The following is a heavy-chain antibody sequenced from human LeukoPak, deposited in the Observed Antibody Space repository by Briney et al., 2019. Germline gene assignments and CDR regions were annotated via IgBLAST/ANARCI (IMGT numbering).Heavy chain of an antibody. D-gene: IGHD2-2*01. CDR2: ISYDGSNK. Sequence: GGSLRLSCAASGFTFSSYAMHWVRQGPGKGLEWVAIISYDGSNKYYADSVKGRVTISRDNSKNTLYLQMNSLRAEDTAVYYCASGVVPAALYFDYWGQGTLVTVSS. V-gene: IGHV3-30-3*01. CDR1: GFTFSSYA. J-gene: IGHJ4*02. CDR3: ASGVVPAALYFDY.